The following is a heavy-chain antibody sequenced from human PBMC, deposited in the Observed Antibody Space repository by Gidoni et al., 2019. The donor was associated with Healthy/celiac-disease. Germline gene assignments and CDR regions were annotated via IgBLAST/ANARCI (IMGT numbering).Heavy chain of an antibody. CDR1: GFTFSGSA. D-gene: IGHD3-22*01. Sequence: EVQLVESGGGLVQPGGSLTLSCAASGFTFSGSAMHWVRQASGKGLEWVGRIRRKANSYATAYAASVKGRFTISRDDSKNTAYLQMNSLKTEDTAVYYCTTPDYYDSTGWFDPWGQGTLVTVSS. J-gene: IGHJ5*02. CDR2: IRRKANSYAT. CDR3: TTPDYYDSTGWFDP. V-gene: IGHV3-73*02.